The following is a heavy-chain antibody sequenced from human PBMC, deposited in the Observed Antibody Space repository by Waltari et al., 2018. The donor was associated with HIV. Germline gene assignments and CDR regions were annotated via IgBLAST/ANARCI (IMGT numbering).Heavy chain of an antibody. D-gene: IGHD2-15*01. CDR1: GFTFSDYS. CDR3: ARCETVVTPFINKYLGLDV. J-gene: IGHJ6*02. CDR2: ISATGTTI. V-gene: IGHV3-48*01. Sequence: EVRLVESGGKLVQPGGSLRLSCLASGFTFSDYSMNWVRQGPGKGLEWVAYISATGTTIFYANSVKGRFTVSRDNVENSLYLDMSSLRAEDTGDYYCARCETVVTPFINKYLGLDVWGPGTTVTVSS.